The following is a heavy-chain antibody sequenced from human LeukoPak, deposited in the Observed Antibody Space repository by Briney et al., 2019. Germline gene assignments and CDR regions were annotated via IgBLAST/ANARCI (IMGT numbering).Heavy chain of an antibody. CDR1: GGSISSYY. CDR2: IYYSGST. J-gene: IGHJ5*02. D-gene: IGHD2-21*02. V-gene: IGHV4-59*08. Sequence: SETLSLTCTVSGGSISSYYWSWIRQPPGKGLEWMGYIYYSGSTNYNPSLKSRVPISVDTSKSQFSLKLTSVTAADTAVYYCARRGVTAAQGWFDPWGQGTLVTVSS. CDR3: ARRGVTAAQGWFDP.